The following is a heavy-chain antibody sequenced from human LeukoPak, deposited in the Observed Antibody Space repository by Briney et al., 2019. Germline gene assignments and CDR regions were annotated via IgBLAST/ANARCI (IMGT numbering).Heavy chain of an antibody. V-gene: IGHV3-23*01. J-gene: IGHJ4*02. CDR3: VKGQKWELPLEF. CDR1: GFTFSSYA. CDR2: ISDSGRST. Sequence: QPGGSLRLSCAASGFTFSSYAMSWVRQAPGKGLEWVSAISDSGRSTYYADSVKGRFTISRDISKSTLYLQMNSLRAEDTALYYCVKGQKWELPLEFWGQGTLVSVSS. D-gene: IGHD1-26*01.